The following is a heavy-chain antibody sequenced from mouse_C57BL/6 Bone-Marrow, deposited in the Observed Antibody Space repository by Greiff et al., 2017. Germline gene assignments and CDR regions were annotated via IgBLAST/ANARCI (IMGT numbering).Heavy chain of an antibody. CDR1: GFTFSSYA. J-gene: IGHJ2*01. CDR2: ISDGGSYT. D-gene: IGHD1-1*01. Sequence: EVQLQQSGGGLVKPGGSLKLSCAASGFTFSSYAMSWVRQTPEKRLEWVATISDGGSYTYYPDNVKGRFTISRDNAKNNLYLQMSHLKSEDTAMYYCARPYYYGSSHYFDYWGQGTTLTVAS. CDR3: ARPYYYGSSHYFDY. V-gene: IGHV5-4*01.